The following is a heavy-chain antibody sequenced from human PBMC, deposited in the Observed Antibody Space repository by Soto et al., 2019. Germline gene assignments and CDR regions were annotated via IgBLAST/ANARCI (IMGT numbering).Heavy chain of an antibody. Sequence: EVQLVESGGGLVQPGGSLRLSCAASGFMFSDHYMDWVRQAPGKGPEWVGRIRKKVNSYTTEYAASVRGRFSISRDDSMNSLFLQMNSLITDDTAMYYCVRSCSGACTSGFDYLDYWGQGTLVTVSS. CDR2: IRKKVNSYTT. CDR3: VRSCSGACTSGFDYLDY. CDR1: GFMFSDHY. D-gene: IGHD2-15*01. V-gene: IGHV3-72*01. J-gene: IGHJ4*02.